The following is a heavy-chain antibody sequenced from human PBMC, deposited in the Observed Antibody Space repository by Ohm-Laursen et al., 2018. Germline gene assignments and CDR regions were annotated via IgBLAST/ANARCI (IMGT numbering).Heavy chain of an antibody. CDR2: IKPDGSEK. CDR3: AKDRGGYCSGGSCFHWYFDL. D-gene: IGHD2-15*01. V-gene: IGHV3-7*03. J-gene: IGHJ2*01. Sequence: SLRLSCAASGFTFSTYWMSWVRQAPGKGLEWVANIKPDGSEKYYVDSVKGRFTISRDNAKNSLYLQMNSLRAEDTALYYCAKDRGGYCSGGSCFHWYFDLWGRGTLVTVSS. CDR1: GFTFSTYW.